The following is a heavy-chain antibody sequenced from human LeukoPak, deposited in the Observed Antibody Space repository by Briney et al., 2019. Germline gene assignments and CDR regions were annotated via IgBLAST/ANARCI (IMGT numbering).Heavy chain of an antibody. CDR3: ARLLWFLSYYYDSTRGVDY. CDR1: GGSISSSSYY. J-gene: IGHJ4*02. D-gene: IGHD3-22*01. Sequence: SETLSLTCTVSGGSISSSSYYWGWIRQPPGTGLEWIGSIYYSGSTYYNPSLKSRVTISVDTSKNQFSLKLSSVTAADTAVYYCARLLWFLSYYYDSTRGVDYWGQGTLVTVSS. CDR2: IYYSGST. V-gene: IGHV4-39*01.